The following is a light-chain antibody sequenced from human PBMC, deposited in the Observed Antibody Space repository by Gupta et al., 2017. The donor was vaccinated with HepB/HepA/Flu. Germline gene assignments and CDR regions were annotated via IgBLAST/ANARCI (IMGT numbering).Light chain of an antibody. CDR2: VIS. CDR1: QAIRSY. V-gene: IGKV1-9*01. Sequence: DIQLTQFPSFLSASVGDRVIITCRASQAIRSYLAWYQQKPGNAPKLLISVISNLQSGAPSRFSGSASGTDFTLTITNWQPEDIATYYCQQASINPLSFGGGTKVEI. J-gene: IGKJ4*01. CDR3: QQASINPLS.